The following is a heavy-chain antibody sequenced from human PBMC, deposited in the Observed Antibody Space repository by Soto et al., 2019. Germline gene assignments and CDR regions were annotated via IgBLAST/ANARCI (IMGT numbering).Heavy chain of an antibody. CDR3: ARCRSSANDASDI. CDR2: IYPGDSDT. D-gene: IGHD6-13*01. Sequence: GESLKISCKGSGYSFTSYWIGWVRQMPGKGLEWMGIIYPGDSDTRYSPSFQGQVTISADRSISTAYLQWNSLKASDTAMYYCARCRSSANDASDIWGRGTMVTVSS. V-gene: IGHV5-51*01. CDR1: GYSFTSYW. J-gene: IGHJ3*02.